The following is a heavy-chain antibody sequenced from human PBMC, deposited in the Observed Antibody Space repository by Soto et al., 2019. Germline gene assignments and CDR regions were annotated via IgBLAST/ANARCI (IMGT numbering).Heavy chain of an antibody. V-gene: IGHV4-59*01. CDR1: GGSISSYY. CDR3: ARSDTAMVKVPFDI. Sequence: SETLSLTCTVSGGSISSYYWSWIRQPPGKGLEWIGYIYYSGSTNYNPSLKSRVTISVDTSKNQFSLKLSSVTAADTAVYYCARSDTAMVKVPFDIWGQGTMVTVSS. CDR2: IYYSGST. D-gene: IGHD5-18*01. J-gene: IGHJ3*02.